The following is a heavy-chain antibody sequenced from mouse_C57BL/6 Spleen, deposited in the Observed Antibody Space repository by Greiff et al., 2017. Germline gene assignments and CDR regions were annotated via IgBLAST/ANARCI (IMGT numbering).Heavy chain of an antibody. D-gene: IGHD1-1*01. CDR3: ARHEDSYYYGTPLFGY. CDR2: FYPGSGSI. J-gene: IGHJ2*01. Sequence: QVQLQQSGAELVKPGASVKLSCKASGYTFTEYTIHWVKQRPGQGLEWIGWFYPGSGSIKYNEKFKDKVTLTADKSSSTVYMELSRLNSEDSAVYFCARHEDSYYYGTPLFGYWGQGTTLTVSS. V-gene: IGHV1-62-2*01. CDR1: GYTFTEYT.